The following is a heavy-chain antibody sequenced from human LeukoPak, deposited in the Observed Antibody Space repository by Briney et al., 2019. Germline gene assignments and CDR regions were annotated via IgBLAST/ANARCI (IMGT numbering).Heavy chain of an antibody. V-gene: IGHV1-18*01. CDR1: GYTFTSYG. CDR2: ISPYNGNT. Sequence: GASVKVSCKASGYTFTSYGISWVRQAPGQGLEWMGWISPYNGNTKYLQKFQGRVTMTTDTSTSTASMEVRSLRSDDTAAYYCAREESIGRYQFLHEYWGQGTLVTVSS. CDR3: AREESIGRYQFLHEY. J-gene: IGHJ4*02. D-gene: IGHD1-26*01.